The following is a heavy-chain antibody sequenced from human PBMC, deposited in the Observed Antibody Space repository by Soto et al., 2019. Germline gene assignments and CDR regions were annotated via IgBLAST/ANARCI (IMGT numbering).Heavy chain of an antibody. Sequence: EVQLLESGGGLVQPGGSLRLSCAASGLTFSSHAMSWVRQAPGKGLQWVSAISGSGGVTYYADSVKGRFTISRDNSKHTLYAQMNSPRAEDTAVYYCAKNTTATTPDSGIHVSGQRTTVTVSS. J-gene: IGHJ6*02. CDR1: GLTFSSHA. CDR2: ISGSGGVT. D-gene: IGHD4-17*01. V-gene: IGHV3-23*01. CDR3: AKNTTATTPDSGIHV.